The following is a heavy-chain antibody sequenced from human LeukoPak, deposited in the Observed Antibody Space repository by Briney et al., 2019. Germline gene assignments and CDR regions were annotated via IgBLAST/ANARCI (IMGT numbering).Heavy chain of an antibody. D-gene: IGHD3-10*01. CDR3: AATEGYGPGSYYAYYYGMDV. CDR2: IVVGSGNT. Sequence: SVKVSCKASGFTFTSSAVQWVRQARGQRLEWIGWIVVGSGNTNYAQKFQERVTITRDMSTSTAYMELSSLRSEDTAVYYCAATEGYGPGSYYAYYYGMDVWGKGTTVTVSS. CDR1: GFTFTSSA. J-gene: IGHJ6*04. V-gene: IGHV1-58*01.